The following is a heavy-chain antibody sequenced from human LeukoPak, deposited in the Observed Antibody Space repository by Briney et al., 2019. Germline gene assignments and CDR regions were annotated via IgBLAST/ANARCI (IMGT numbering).Heavy chain of an antibody. D-gene: IGHD1-26*01. J-gene: IGHJ4*02. CDR2: IRSSGSPI. Sequence: GGSLRLSCAASGFTFSSYAMTWVRQAPGRGLEWVSYIRSSGSPIYYADSVRGRFTISKDNAKNSLYLQMNSLRDEDTAVYYCARVAVGATRVDFDYWGQGTLVTVSS. CDR1: GFTFSSYA. V-gene: IGHV3-48*02. CDR3: ARVAVGATRVDFDY.